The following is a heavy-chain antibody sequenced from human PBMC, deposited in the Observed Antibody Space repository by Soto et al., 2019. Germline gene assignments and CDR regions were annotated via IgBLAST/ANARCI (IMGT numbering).Heavy chain of an antibody. D-gene: IGHD6-13*01. CDR2: VIPIFDVT. Sequence: QVQLVQSGSEVKKPGSSVKVSCKASGGTFCIYTISWVRQAPGQGLEWMGRVIPIFDVTSYAQRFQGRVTITADKSTTTAYMELSSLRSEDTAVYYCARDRDNSNWPNFDYWGQGTLVTVSS. V-gene: IGHV1-69*02. CDR3: ARDRDNSNWPNFDY. CDR1: GGTFCIYT. J-gene: IGHJ4*02.